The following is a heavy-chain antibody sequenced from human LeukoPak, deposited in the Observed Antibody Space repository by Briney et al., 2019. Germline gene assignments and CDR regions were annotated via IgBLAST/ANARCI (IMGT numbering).Heavy chain of an antibody. CDR1: GGSFSGYY. Sequence: SETLSLTCAVYGGSFSGYYWSWIRQPPGKGLEWIGEINHSGSTNYNPSLKSRVTISVDTSKNQFSLKLSSVTAADTAVYYCARDSGYYDSSGYRHAFDIWGQGTMVTVSS. V-gene: IGHV4-34*01. CDR3: ARDSGYYDSSGYRHAFDI. CDR2: INHSGST. J-gene: IGHJ3*02. D-gene: IGHD3-22*01.